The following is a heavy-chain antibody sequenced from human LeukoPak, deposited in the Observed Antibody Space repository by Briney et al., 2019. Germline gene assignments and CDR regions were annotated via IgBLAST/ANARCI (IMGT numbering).Heavy chain of an antibody. Sequence: PGGSLRLSCAASGFTFSDYYMSWIRQAPGKGLEWVSYISSSGSTIYHADSVKGRFTISRDNAKNSLYLQMNSLRAEDTAVYYCARDRWTTGRTFDYWGQGTLVTVSS. V-gene: IGHV3-11*01. D-gene: IGHD4-11*01. J-gene: IGHJ4*02. CDR3: ARDRWTTGRTFDY. CDR2: ISSSGSTI. CDR1: GFTFSDYY.